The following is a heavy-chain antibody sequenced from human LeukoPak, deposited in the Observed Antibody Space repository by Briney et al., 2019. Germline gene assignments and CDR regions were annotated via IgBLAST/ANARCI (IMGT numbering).Heavy chain of an antibody. D-gene: IGHD3-10*01. CDR2: IYYSGST. CDR1: GGSISSYY. Sequence: KPSETLSLTCTVSGGSISSYYWSWIRQPPGKGLEWIGYIYYSGSTNYNPSLKSRVTISVDTSKNQFSLKLSSVTAADTAVYYCARRPKRFYGSGSYSPSHFDYWGQGTLVTVSS. CDR3: ARRPKRFYGSGSYSPSHFDY. J-gene: IGHJ4*02. V-gene: IGHV4-59*01.